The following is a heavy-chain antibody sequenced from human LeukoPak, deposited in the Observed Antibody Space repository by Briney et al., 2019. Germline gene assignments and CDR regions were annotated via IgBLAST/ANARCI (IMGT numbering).Heavy chain of an antibody. V-gene: IGHV4-39*01. J-gene: IGHJ4*02. Sequence: SETLSLTCTVSGGSISSSSYYWGWIRQPPGKGLEWIGSIYYSGSTYYNPSLKSRVTISVDTSKNQFSLKLSSVTAADTAVYYCARSILSITMIVVVITPFDYWGQGTLVTVSS. D-gene: IGHD3-22*01. CDR1: GGSISSSSYY. CDR3: ARSILSITMIVVVITPFDY. CDR2: IYYSGST.